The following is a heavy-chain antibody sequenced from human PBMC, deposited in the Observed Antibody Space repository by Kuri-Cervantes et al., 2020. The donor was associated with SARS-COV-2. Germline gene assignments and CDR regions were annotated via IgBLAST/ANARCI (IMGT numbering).Heavy chain of an antibody. V-gene: IGHV1-8*02. Sequence: ASVKVSCKASGYTFTSYGISWVRQAPGQGLEWMGWMNPNSGNTGYAQKFQGRVTMTRNTSISTAYMELSSLRSEDTAVYYCARGLASAYQLLFYVYYYYYMDVWGKGTTVTVSS. D-gene: IGHD2-2*01. J-gene: IGHJ6*03. CDR3: ARGLASAYQLLFYVYYYYYMDV. CDR2: MNPNSGNT. CDR1: GYTFTSYG.